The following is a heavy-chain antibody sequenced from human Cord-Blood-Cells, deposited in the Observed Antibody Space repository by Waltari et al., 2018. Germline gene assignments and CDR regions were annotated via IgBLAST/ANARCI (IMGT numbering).Heavy chain of an antibody. D-gene: IGHD6-6*01. CDR3: ARGGSIAARDY. CDR1: GRSSSGYY. J-gene: IGHJ4*02. V-gene: IGHV4-34*01. CDR2: VNHIGST. Sequence: QVHLPLWGAGLLKPSETLSLTCAVYGRSSSGYYCSWLRQPPGKGLEGSGQVNHIGSTNYNPSLKSRVTISVDTSKNQFSLKLSSVTAADTAVYYCARGGSIAARDYWGQGALVTVSS.